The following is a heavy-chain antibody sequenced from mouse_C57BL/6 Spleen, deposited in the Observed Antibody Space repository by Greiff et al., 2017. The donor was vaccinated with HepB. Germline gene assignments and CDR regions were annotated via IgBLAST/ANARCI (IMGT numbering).Heavy chain of an antibody. V-gene: IGHV5-12*01. D-gene: IGHD4-1*01. J-gene: IGHJ3*01. CDR3: ARPRTGTTWFAY. Sequence: EVKLVESGGGLVQPGGSLKLSCAASGFTFSDYYMYWVRQTPEKRLEWVAYISNGGGSTYYPDTVKGRFTISRDNAKNTLYLQMSRLKSEDTAMYYCARPRTGTTWFAYWGQGTLVTVSA. CDR2: ISNGGGST. CDR1: GFTFSDYY.